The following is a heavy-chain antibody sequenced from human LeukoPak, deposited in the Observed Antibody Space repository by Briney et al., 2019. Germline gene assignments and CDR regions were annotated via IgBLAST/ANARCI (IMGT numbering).Heavy chain of an antibody. J-gene: IGHJ4*02. V-gene: IGHV4-59*01. CDR3: ARDLELERNRWNYFES. D-gene: IGHD1-1*01. Sequence: SETLSLTCTVSGGSISSYHWIWIRQPPGKGLEWIGSMHYSGDTKYNPSLKSRVSLSIDTSKQQFSLRLSSVTAADTAVYYCARDLELERNRWNYFESWGQGTLVTVSS. CDR2: MHYSGDT. CDR1: GGSISSYH.